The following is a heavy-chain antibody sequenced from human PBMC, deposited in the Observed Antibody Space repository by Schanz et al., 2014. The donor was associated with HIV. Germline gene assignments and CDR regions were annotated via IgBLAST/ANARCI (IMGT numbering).Heavy chain of an antibody. CDR1: GFTFSNYW. CDR2: ISWNSGSI. CDR3: AKDMGSGSYETFDI. J-gene: IGHJ3*02. V-gene: IGHV3-9*01. Sequence: EEKLVESGGGLVQPGGSLRLSCAASGFTFSNYWMHWVRQAPGKGLEWVSGISWNSGSIGYADSVKGRFTISRDNAKNSLYLQMNSLRAEDTALYYCAKDMGSGSYETFDIWGQGTMVTVSS. D-gene: IGHD1-26*01.